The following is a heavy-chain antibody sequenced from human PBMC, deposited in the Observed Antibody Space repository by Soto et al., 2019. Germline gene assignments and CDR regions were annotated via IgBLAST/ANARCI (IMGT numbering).Heavy chain of an antibody. Sequence: GESLKISCKGSGYSFTSSWIGWVRQMPGKGLEWMGIIYPGDSDTRYSPSFQGQVTISADKSISTAYLQWSSLKAADTAMYYCARRGLGGYYDSSGYHFDYWGQGTLVTVSS. V-gene: IGHV5-51*01. CDR2: IYPGDSDT. J-gene: IGHJ4*02. CDR3: ARRGLGGYYDSSGYHFDY. CDR1: GYSFTSSW. D-gene: IGHD3-22*01.